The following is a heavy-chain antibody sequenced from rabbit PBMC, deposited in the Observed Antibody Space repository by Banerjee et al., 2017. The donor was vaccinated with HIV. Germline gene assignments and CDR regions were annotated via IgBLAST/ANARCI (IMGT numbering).Heavy chain of an antibody. CDR3: ASGYSDIYFNL. V-gene: IGHV1S43*01. CDR2: IGTNSGIT. D-gene: IGHD1-1*01. Sequence: QQQLEESGGGLVKPGGTLTLTCKASGIDFSSYYYMCWVRQAPGKGLEWIACIGTNSGITWYASWVNGRFTISRSTSLSTVTLQMTSLTAADTAAYFCASGYSDIYFNLWGQGTLVTVS. CDR1: GIDFSSYYY. J-gene: IGHJ4*01.